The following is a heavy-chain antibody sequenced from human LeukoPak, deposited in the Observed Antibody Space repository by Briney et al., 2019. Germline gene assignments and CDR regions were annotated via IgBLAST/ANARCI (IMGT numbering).Heavy chain of an antibody. D-gene: IGHD6-13*01. CDR1: GYTFTSYG. V-gene: IGHV1-18*01. J-gene: IGHJ1*01. CDR3: ARAGYSSSWYVFNGYFQH. CDR2: ISAYNGNT. Sequence: ASVKVSCKASGYTFTSYGISWVRQAPGQGLEWMGWISAYNGNTNYAQKLQGRVTMTTDTSTSTAYMELRSLRSDDTAVYYCARAGYSSSWYVFNGYFQHWGQGTLVTVSS.